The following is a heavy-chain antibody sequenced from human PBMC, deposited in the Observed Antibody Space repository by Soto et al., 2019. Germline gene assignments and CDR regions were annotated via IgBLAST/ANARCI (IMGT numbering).Heavy chain of an antibody. CDR2: ISIDGTRT. V-gene: IGHV3-30*01. J-gene: IGHJ5*02. D-gene: IGHD6-13*01. CDR3: VRDLGSSDLDP. Sequence: QAQLVESGGGVVQPGGSLRLSCVASGFSLYSYAIHWVRQTPGKGLQWVAVISIDGTRTYYADSVKGRFTVSRDNSKNPDYLQIYGLTIEDTAIYYGVRDLGSSDLDPLGQGTLVTVS. CDR1: GFSLYSYA.